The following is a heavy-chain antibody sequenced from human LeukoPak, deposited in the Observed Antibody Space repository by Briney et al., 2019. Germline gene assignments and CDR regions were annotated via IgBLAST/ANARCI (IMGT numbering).Heavy chain of an antibody. D-gene: IGHD4-17*01. CDR1: GFSLSTSGMC. V-gene: IGHV2-70*11. CDR2: IDWDDDK. J-gene: IGHJ4*02. Sequence: SGPALAKPTQTLTLTCTFSGFSLSTSGMCVSWIRQPPGKALEWLARIDWDDDKYYSTSLKTRLTISKDTSKNQVVLTMTNMDPVDTATYYCARVPTAKGYFDYWGQGTLVTVSS. CDR3: ARVPTAKGYFDY.